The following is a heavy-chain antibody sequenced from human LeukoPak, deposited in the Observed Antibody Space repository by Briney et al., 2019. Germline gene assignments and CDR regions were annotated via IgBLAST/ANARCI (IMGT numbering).Heavy chain of an antibody. CDR1: GYSISSGYY. D-gene: IGHD1-14*01. V-gene: IGHV4-38-2*02. CDR3: ARDGREDYYYYMDV. CDR2: IYHSGST. J-gene: IGHJ6*03. Sequence: SETLSLTCTVSGYSISSGYYWGWIRQPPGKGLEWIGSIYHSGSTYYNPSLKSRVTISVDTSKNQFSLKLSSVTAADTAVHYCARDGREDYYYYMDVWGKGTTVTVSS.